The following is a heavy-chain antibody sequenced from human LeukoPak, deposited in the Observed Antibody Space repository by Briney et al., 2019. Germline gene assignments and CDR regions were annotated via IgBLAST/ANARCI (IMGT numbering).Heavy chain of an antibody. J-gene: IGHJ3*02. Sequence: SQTLSLTCTVSGGSISSGSYYWSWIRQPAGKGLEWIGRIYTSGSTNYNPSLKSRVTISVNTSKNQFSLKLSSVTAADTAVYYCASTMIVVVTLHDAFDIWGQGTMVTVSS. D-gene: IGHD3-22*01. V-gene: IGHV4-61*02. CDR2: IYTSGST. CDR1: GGSISSGSYY. CDR3: ASTMIVVVTLHDAFDI.